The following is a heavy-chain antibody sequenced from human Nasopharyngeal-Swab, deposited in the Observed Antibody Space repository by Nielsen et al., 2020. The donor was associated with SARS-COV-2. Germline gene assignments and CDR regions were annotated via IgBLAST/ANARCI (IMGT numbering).Heavy chain of an antibody. CDR2: ISWNSGST. CDR1: GFTFDDYA. Sequence: LKISCAASGFTFDDYAMHWVRQAPGKGLEWVSGISWNSGSTGYADSVKGRFTISRDNAKNSLYLQMNSLRAEDTALYYCAKNSGSYMGRSAFDIWGQGTMVTVSS. CDR3: AKNSGSYMGRSAFDI. D-gene: IGHD1-26*01. V-gene: IGHV3-9*01. J-gene: IGHJ3*02.